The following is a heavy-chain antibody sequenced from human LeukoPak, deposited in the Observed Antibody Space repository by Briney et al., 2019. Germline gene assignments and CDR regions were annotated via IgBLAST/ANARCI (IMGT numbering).Heavy chain of an antibody. V-gene: IGHV1-46*01. Sequence: ASVKVSCKASGYTFTSYYMHWVRQAPGQGLEWMGIINPSGGSTSYAQKFQGRVTMTWDMAASTFYMELSSLTSDDTSVYYCAREGPETYKFDFWGQGTLVTVSS. D-gene: IGHD1-1*01. J-gene: IGHJ4*02. CDR3: AREGPETYKFDF. CDR1: GYTFTSYY. CDR2: INPSGGST.